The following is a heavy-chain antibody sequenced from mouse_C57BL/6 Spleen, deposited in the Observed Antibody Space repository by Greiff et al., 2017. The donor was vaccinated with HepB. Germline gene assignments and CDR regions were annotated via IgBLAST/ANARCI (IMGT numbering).Heavy chain of an antibody. J-gene: IGHJ3*01. CDR1: GYTFTDYY. V-gene: IGHV1-76*01. CDR2: IYPGSGNT. Sequence: VQLQQSGAELVRPGASVKLSCKASGYTFTDYYINWVKQRPGQGLEWIARIYPGSGNTYYNEKFKGKATLTAEKSSSTAYMQLSSLTSEDSAVYFCARRDYYGSFAYWGQGTLVTVSA. CDR3: ARRDYYGSFAY. D-gene: IGHD1-1*01.